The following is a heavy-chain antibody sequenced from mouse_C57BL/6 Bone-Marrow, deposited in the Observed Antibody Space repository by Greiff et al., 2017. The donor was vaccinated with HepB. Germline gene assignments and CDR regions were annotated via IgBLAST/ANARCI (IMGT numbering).Heavy chain of an antibody. CDR2: INPNNGGT. Sequence: EVQLQQSGPELVKPGASVKIPCKASGYTFTDYNMDWVKQSHGKSLEWIGDINPNNGGTIYNQKFKGKATLTVDKSSSTAYMELRSLTSEDTAVYYCARLENCYGSSWFAYWGQGTLVTVSA. D-gene: IGHD1-1*01. J-gene: IGHJ3*01. CDR3: ARLENCYGSSWFAY. CDR1: GYTFTDYN. V-gene: IGHV1-18*01.